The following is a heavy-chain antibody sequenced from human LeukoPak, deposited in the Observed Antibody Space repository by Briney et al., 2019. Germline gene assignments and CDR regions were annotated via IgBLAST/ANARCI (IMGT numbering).Heavy chain of an antibody. Sequence: SETLSLTCAVYGGSFSGYYWSWLRQRPGKGLEWFGEINHSGSTHYNPSLKSRVTISVDTSKNQFSLKLSSVAAADTAVYYCARGNLYYYYGMDVWGQGTTVTVSS. CDR1: GGSFSGYY. J-gene: IGHJ6*02. CDR2: INHSGST. CDR3: ARGNLYYYYGMDV. V-gene: IGHV4-34*01. D-gene: IGHD1-14*01.